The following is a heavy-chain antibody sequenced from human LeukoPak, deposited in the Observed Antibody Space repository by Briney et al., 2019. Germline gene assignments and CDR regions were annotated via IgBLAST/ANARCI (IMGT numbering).Heavy chain of an antibody. CDR3: AKDGVRGVMSVYYFDY. Sequence: PGGSLRLSCAASGFTFSSYSMNWVRQAPGKGLEWVSSISSSSSYIYYADSVKGRFTISRDNAKNSLYLQMNSLRAEDTAVYYCAKDGVRGVMSVYYFDYWGQGTLVTVSS. V-gene: IGHV3-21*04. J-gene: IGHJ4*02. CDR2: ISSSSSYI. D-gene: IGHD3-10*01. CDR1: GFTFSSYS.